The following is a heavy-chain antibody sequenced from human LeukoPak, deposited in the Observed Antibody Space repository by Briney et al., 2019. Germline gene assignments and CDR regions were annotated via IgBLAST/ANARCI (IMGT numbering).Heavy chain of an antibody. CDR1: GYTFTNYA. CDR2: INTHTANP. CDR3: ATYHDVLTGPYYFYYMDV. D-gene: IGHD3-9*01. J-gene: IGHJ6*03. V-gene: IGHV7-4-1*02. Sequence: ASVKVSCKASGYTFTNYAMNWVRQAPGQGLECMGWINTHTANPTYAQGFTGRFVFSLDTSVSTAYLQISSLKAEDTAVYYCATYHDVLTGPYYFYYMDVWAKGPRSPSP.